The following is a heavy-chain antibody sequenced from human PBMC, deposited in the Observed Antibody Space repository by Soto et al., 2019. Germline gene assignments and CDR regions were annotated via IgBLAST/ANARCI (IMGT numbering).Heavy chain of an antibody. Sequence: ASVKVSCKASGYTFTRYGIHWVRQAPGQRLEWMGWINAGTGQVKYSQKFQGRVSITRDTSASTAYMELSSLRSEDTAVYYCAGVMTVQAFDIWGQGTMVTVSS. CDR3: AGVMTVQAFDI. CDR2: INAGTGQV. D-gene: IGHD4-17*01. V-gene: IGHV1-3*01. J-gene: IGHJ3*02. CDR1: GYTFTRYG.